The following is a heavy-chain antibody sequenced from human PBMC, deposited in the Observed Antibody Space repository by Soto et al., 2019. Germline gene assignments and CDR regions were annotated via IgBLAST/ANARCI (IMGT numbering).Heavy chain of an antibody. Sequence: GGSLRLSCAASGFTFSSYWMSWVRQAPGKGLEWVANIKQDGSEKYYVDSVKGRFTISRDNAKNSLYLQMNSLRAEDTAVYYCARDRNYYYYYMDVGGKGTTVTVSS. V-gene: IGHV3-7*01. J-gene: IGHJ6*03. CDR1: GFTFSSYW. CDR2: IKQDGSEK. CDR3: ARDRNYYYYYMDV.